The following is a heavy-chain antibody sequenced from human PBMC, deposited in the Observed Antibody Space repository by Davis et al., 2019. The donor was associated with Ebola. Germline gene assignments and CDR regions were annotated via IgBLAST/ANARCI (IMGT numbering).Heavy chain of an antibody. CDR3: ARDLYYYGSGSPPAYAFDI. D-gene: IGHD3-10*01. V-gene: IGHV1-3*01. CDR2: INAGNGNT. Sequence: AASVKVSCKASGYTFTSYAMHWVRQAPGQRLEWMGWINAGNGNTKYSQKFQGRVTITRDPSASTAYMELSSLRSEDTAVYYCARDLYYYGSGSPPAYAFDIWGQGTMVTVSS. CDR1: GYTFTSYA. J-gene: IGHJ3*02.